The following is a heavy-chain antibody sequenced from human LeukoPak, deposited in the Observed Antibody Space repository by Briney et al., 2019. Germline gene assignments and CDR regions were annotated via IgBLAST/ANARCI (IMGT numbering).Heavy chain of an antibody. CDR3: ARQPRVLRFLEWLLYSWFDP. J-gene: IGHJ5*02. CDR1: GGSISSSSYY. V-gene: IGHV4-39*01. CDR2: IYYSGST. D-gene: IGHD3-3*01. Sequence: PSETLSLTCTVSGGSISSSSYYLGWIRQPPGKGLEWIGSIYYSGSTYYNPSLKSRVTISVDTSKNQFSLKLSSVTAADTAVYYCARQPRVLRFLEWLLYSWFDPWGQGTLVTVSS.